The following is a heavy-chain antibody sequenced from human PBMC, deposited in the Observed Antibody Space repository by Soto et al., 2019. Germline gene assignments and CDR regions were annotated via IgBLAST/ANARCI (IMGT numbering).Heavy chain of an antibody. CDR1: GFAFGDHY. CDR3: AGDPYYYASDF. D-gene: IGHD3-10*01. CDR2: ISGSGTTI. V-gene: IGHV3-11*01. J-gene: IGHJ4*02. Sequence: QVQLVESGGGLVKPGGSLRLSCAASGFAFGDHYMTWIRQAPGKGLEWISYISGSGTTIHYTDSVRGRFTVSRDNARNSLYLQMNSLRAEDTAVYYCAGDPYYYASDFWGQGTLVTVSS.